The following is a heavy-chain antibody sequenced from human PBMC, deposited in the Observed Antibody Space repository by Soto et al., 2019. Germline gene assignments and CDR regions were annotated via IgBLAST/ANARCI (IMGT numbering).Heavy chain of an antibody. J-gene: IGHJ4*02. CDR3: ARAAYSGSYQGYFDY. CDR1: GDSVSSNSAT. CDR2: TYYRSKWYS. Sequence: PSQTLSLTCAISGDSVSSNSATWNWIRQSPSRGLEWLGRTYYRSKWYSDYAVSEKSRITINPDTSKNQFSLQLNSVTPEDTAVYYCARAAYSGSYQGYFDYWGQGTLVTVSS. V-gene: IGHV6-1*01. D-gene: IGHD1-26*01.